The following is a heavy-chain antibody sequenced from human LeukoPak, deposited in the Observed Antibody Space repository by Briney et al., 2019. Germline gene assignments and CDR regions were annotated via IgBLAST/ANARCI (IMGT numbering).Heavy chain of an antibody. CDR2: IYYSGST. CDR3: ASSLEMATITA. V-gene: IGHV4-59*08. D-gene: IGHD5-24*01. CDR1: GGSTSSYY. Sequence: KASETLSLTCTVSGGSTSSYYWSWIRQPPGKGLEWIGYIYYSGSTNYNPSLKSRVTISVDTSKNQFSLKLSSVTAADTAVYYCASSLEMATITAWGQGTLVTVSS. J-gene: IGHJ5*02.